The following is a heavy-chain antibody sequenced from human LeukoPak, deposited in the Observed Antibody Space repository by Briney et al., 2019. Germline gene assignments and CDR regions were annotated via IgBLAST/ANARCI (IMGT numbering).Heavy chain of an antibody. D-gene: IGHD6-6*01. CDR1: GYTFTSYV. CDR3: ARAGSSSVHYYYYMDV. V-gene: IGHV1-8*01. J-gene: IGHJ6*03. CDR2: MNPNSGNT. Sequence: ASVKVSCKASGYTFTSYVINWVRQATGQGLEWMGWMNPNSGNTGYAQKCQGRVTMTRNTSISTAYMELSSLRSEDTAVYYCARAGSSSVHYYYYMDVWGKGTTVTVSS.